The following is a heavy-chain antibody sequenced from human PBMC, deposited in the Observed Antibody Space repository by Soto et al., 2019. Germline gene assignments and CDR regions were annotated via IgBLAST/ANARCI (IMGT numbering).Heavy chain of an antibody. V-gene: IGHV4-59*12. D-gene: IGHD1-26*01. J-gene: IGHJ4*02. CDR2: IYYSGST. Sequence: SETLSLTCTVSGGSISSYYWSWIRQPPGKGLEWIGYIYYSGSTNYNPSLKSRVTISVDTSKNQFSLKLSSVTAADTAVYYCAREGGIVGATAADYWGQGNLVTVSS. CDR3: AREGGIVGATAADY. CDR1: GGSISSYY.